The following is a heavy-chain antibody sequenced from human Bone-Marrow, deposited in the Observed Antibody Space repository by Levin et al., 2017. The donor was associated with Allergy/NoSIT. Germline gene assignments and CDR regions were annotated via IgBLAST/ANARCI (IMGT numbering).Heavy chain of an antibody. CDR3: ARARGYANNWFDP. Sequence: SQTLSLTCTVSGGSISSGDYYWSWIRQPPGKGLEWIGYIYYSGSTYYNPSLKSRVTISVDTSKNQFSLKLSSVTAADTAVYYCARARGYANNWFDPWGQGTLVTVSS. V-gene: IGHV4-30-4*01. CDR1: GGSISSGDYY. CDR2: IYYSGST. D-gene: IGHD2-2*01. J-gene: IGHJ5*02.